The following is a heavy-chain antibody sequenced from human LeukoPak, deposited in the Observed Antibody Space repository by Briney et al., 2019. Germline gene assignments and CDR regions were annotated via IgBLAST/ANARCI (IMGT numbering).Heavy chain of an antibody. J-gene: IGHJ4*02. CDR1: GGSIDSRSYY. Sequence: PSETLSLTCTVSGGSIDSRSYYWDWIRQAPGKGLEWIGTIYHSGSTEYNPSLKSRVAILVDTSKNQFSLILHSVAAADTAVYYCARRSEFDNTHYHYFDYWGQGALVTVSS. CDR2: IYHSGST. V-gene: IGHV4-39*01. D-gene: IGHD2-15*01. CDR3: ARRSEFDNTHYHYFDY.